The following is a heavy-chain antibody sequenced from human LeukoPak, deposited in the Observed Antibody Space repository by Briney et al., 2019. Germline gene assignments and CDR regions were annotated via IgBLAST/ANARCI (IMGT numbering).Heavy chain of an antibody. CDR1: GYTLTELS. V-gene: IGHV1-24*01. CDR3: ATPRGRWSPWGPLDY. CDR2: FDPEDGET. Sequence: ASVKVSCKVSGYTLTELSMHWVRQAPGKGLEWMGGFDPEDGETIYAQKFQGRVTMTEDTSTDTAYMELSSLRSEDTAVYYCATPRGRWSPWGPLDYGGKETLVTAPS. J-gene: IGHJ4*02. D-gene: IGHD4-23*01.